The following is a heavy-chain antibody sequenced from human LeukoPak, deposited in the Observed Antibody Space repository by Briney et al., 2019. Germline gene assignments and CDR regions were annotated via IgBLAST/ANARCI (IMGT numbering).Heavy chain of an antibody. CDR3: ARGQLREDGYNYAEPAYDY. CDR1: GGSISSYY. D-gene: IGHD5-24*01. V-gene: IGHV4-59*01. Sequence: PSETLSLTCTVSGGSISSYYWSWIRQPPGKGLEWIGYIYYSGSTNYNSSLKSRVTLSVDTSKNQFSLKLSSVTAADTAVYYCARGQLREDGYNYAEPAYDYWGQGTLVTVSS. J-gene: IGHJ4*02. CDR2: IYYSGST.